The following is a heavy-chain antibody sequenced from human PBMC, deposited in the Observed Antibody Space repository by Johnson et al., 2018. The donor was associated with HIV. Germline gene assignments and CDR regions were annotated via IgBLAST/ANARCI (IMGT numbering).Heavy chain of an antibody. D-gene: IGHD3-10*01. J-gene: IGHJ3*02. CDR1: GFTFSNYW. V-gene: IGHV3-7*01. Sequence: VLLVESGGGLVQPGGSLRLSCAASGFTFSNYWMNWVRQAPGNGLEWVANIKQDGSEKYYVDSVKGRFTISRDNAKNSLYLQMNSLRAEDTAVYYCAREGILWCGELFLGMGIWGQGTMVIVSS. CDR2: IKQDGSEK. CDR3: AREGILWCGELFLGMGI.